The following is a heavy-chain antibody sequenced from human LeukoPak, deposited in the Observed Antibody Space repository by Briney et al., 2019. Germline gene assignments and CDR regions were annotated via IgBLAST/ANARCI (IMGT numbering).Heavy chain of an antibody. CDR3: ARDGVAGARLLAFDI. J-gene: IGHJ3*02. Sequence: GAAVQVSRKASGYTFTCYGISWVRQAPGQGLAWVGWISAYNGNTNYAQKLQGRVTMTTDTSTSTAYMELRSLRSDDTAVYYCARDGVAGARLLAFDIWGQGTMVTVSS. D-gene: IGHD6-19*01. CDR2: ISAYNGNT. CDR1: GYTFTCYG. V-gene: IGHV1-18*01.